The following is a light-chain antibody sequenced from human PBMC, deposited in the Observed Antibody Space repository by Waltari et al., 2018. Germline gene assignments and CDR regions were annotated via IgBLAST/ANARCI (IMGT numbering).Light chain of an antibody. V-gene: IGKV3-15*01. J-gene: IGKJ4*01. CDR1: RSVSSN. CDR3: QQYYSWPPLT. CDR2: AAS. Sequence: EIVMTQSPATLSVSPGESATLSCRASRSVSSNLAWYQQTPGQAPRLLIYAASTRATGRPARVSGSGSGTEFTLTISSLQSEDFAVYFCQQYYSWPPLTFGGGTTVEIK.